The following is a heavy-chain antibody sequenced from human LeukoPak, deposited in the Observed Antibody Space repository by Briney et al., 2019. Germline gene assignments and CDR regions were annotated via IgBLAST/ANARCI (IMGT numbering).Heavy chain of an antibody. V-gene: IGHV4-59*01. CDR2: IYYSGST. Sequence: SETLSLTCTGSGGSISSYYWSWIRQPPGKGLEWIGYIYYSGSTNYNPSLKSRVTISVDTSKNQFSLKLSSVTAADTAVYYCARVDDFWSGYLSWFDPWGQGTLVTVSS. CDR1: GGSISSYY. J-gene: IGHJ5*02. D-gene: IGHD3-3*01. CDR3: ARVDDFWSGYLSWFDP.